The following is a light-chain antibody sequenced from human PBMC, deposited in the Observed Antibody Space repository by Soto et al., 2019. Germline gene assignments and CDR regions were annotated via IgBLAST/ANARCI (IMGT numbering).Light chain of an antibody. Sequence: IVMTQSPLSLPVTPGEPASISCRSSQSLLHSNGYNYLDWYLQKPGQSPQLLICLGSNRASGVPDRFSGSGSGTDFTLKISRVEAEDVGVYYCMQALQTPWTFGQGTKVEIK. V-gene: IGKV2-28*01. J-gene: IGKJ1*01. CDR3: MQALQTPWT. CDR1: QSLLHSNGYNY. CDR2: LGS.